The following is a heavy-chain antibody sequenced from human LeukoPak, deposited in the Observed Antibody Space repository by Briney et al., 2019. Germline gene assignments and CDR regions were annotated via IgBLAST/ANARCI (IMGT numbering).Heavy chain of an antibody. V-gene: IGHV3-23*01. CDR2: LSGSGGGT. CDR3: AKGGGYSGDYVSAY. J-gene: IGHJ4*02. Sequence: GGSLRLPCAASGFTFSSYAMSWVRQAPGKGLEWVSALSGSGGGTHYADAVKGRFTISRDNSKNTLYLQMNSLRAADTAVYYCAKGGGYSGDYVSAYWGQGTLVTVSS. CDR1: GFTFSSYA. D-gene: IGHD4-17*01.